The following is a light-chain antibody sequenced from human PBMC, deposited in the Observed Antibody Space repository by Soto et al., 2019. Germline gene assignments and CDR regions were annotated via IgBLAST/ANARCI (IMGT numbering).Light chain of an antibody. V-gene: IGKV3-15*01. CDR2: DSS. J-gene: IGKJ2*01. Sequence: EIVMTQSPATLSVSPGERVTLSCRASQSVGNFLAWYQQKPGQAPRLFIYDSSTRATGVPARFSGSASGTEFTLIISSLQSEDVAVYSCQQYSDRPYTFGQGTKLEI. CDR1: QSVGNF. CDR3: QQYSDRPYT.